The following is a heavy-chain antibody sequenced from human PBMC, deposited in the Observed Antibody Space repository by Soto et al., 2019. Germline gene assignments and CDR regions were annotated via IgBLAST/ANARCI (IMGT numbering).Heavy chain of an antibody. CDR2: IAPYIGKT. CDR1: GYTFTSYG. J-gene: IGHJ6*02. D-gene: IGHD6-6*01. V-gene: IGHV1-18*04. Sequence: ASVKVSCKTSGYTFTSYGISWVRQAPGQGLEWMGWIAPYIGKTNYAQDLQGRVTMTTDTSTTTAYMEVRGLTSDDTAMYYCARGGSSSYYYGMDVWGQGTTVTAP. CDR3: ARGGSSSYYYGMDV.